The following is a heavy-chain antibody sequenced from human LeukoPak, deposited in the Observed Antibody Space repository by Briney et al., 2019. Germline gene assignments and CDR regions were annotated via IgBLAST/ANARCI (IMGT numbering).Heavy chain of an antibody. Sequence: ASVTVSCKPSGYTFTNYGFSWVRQAPEPGLEWMGWISGHNGNTNYAQKFQDRVTMTTDTSTSTAYMELTSLRSDDRAVYYCAIVVSGSGYSIYWGQGTLVTVSS. J-gene: IGHJ4*02. CDR3: AIVVSGSGYSIY. CDR2: ISGHNGNT. V-gene: IGHV1-18*01. CDR1: GYTFTNYG. D-gene: IGHD3-22*01.